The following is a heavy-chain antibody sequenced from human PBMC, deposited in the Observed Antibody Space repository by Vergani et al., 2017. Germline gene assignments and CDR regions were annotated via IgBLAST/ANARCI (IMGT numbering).Heavy chain of an antibody. J-gene: IGHJ4*02. V-gene: IGHV3-30-3*01. CDR3: ARGGKGIIGVVPSTHL. CDR2: ISYDGTEK. D-gene: IGHD3-3*02. CDR1: GFSLGNYA. Sequence: QVKLEESGGGVVQPGRSLRLSCAASGFSLGNYAMHWVRQAPGKGREWVGVISYDGTEKKYADSVNGRFTISRDNSKKMMSLQMNSLRVEDTAVYYCARGGKGIIGVVPSTHLWGQGTQVSVS.